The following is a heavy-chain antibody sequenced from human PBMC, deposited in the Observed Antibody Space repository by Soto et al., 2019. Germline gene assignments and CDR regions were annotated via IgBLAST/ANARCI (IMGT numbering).Heavy chain of an antibody. CDR1: GDSISSSNYY. CDR3: ANLWGY. Sequence: QLQLQESGPGLVKPSETLSLTCSVSGDSISSSNYYWGWIRQPPGKGLEWIGNIYYTGSTDYNPTLKSRLTISVDTSKNQFALKLSSVTAADTAVYYCANLWGYWGRGTLVTVSS. CDR2: IYYTGST. D-gene: IGHD3-16*01. J-gene: IGHJ4*02. V-gene: IGHV4-39*01.